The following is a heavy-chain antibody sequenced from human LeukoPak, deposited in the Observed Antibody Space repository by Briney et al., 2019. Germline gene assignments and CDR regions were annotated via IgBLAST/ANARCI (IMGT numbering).Heavy chain of an antibody. Sequence: GGSLRLSCAASGFTFSSHAMHWVRQAPGKGLEWVAIISYDGSNKYYADSVKGRFTISRDNSKNTLYLQMNSLRAEDTAVYYCARDLGYYDILTGYYSGYYYYGMDVWGQGTTVTVSS. CDR3: ARDLGYYDILTGYYSGYYYYGMDV. D-gene: IGHD3-9*01. J-gene: IGHJ6*02. CDR2: ISYDGSNK. CDR1: GFTFSSHA. V-gene: IGHV3-30-3*01.